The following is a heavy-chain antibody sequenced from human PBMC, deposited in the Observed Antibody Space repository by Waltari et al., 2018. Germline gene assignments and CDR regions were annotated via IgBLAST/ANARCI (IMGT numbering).Heavy chain of an antibody. CDR1: GFPFSSYA. V-gene: IGHV3-30-3*01. CDR3: AAADYYDSSGYHDY. J-gene: IGHJ4*02. Sequence: QVQLVESGGGVVQPGRSLRLSCAASGFPFSSYAMHWVPKAPGKGLEWVAVISYDGSNKYYADSVKGRFTISRDNSKNTLYLQMNSLRAEDTAVYYCAAADYYDSSGYHDYWGQGTLVTVSS. D-gene: IGHD3-22*01. CDR2: ISYDGSNK.